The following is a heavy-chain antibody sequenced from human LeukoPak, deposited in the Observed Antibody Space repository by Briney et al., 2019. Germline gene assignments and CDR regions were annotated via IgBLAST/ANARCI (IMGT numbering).Heavy chain of an antibody. CDR3: ARGGGYSYGSFDY. CDR1: GFTFSSYG. Sequence: GGSLRLSCAASGFTFSSYGMHWVRQAAGKGLEWVAFIRYDGSHKYYADPVKGRFTISRDNAKNTLYLQMNSLRAEDTAVYYCARGGGYSYGSFDYWGQGTLVTVSS. J-gene: IGHJ4*02. D-gene: IGHD5-18*01. CDR2: IRYDGSHK. V-gene: IGHV3-30*02.